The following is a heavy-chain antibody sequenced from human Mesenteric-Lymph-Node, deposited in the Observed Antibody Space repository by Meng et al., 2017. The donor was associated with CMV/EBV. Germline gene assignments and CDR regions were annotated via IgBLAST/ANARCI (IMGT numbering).Heavy chain of an antibody. Sequence: SETLSLTCTVSGGSISSTTYYWGWIRQPPGKGLEWIASVYYSGGTYYNSSLKSRLTLSVDTSKNQFSLKLSSVTATDTAVYYCARHGGSYYYYGMEVWGQGTTVTVSS. V-gene: IGHV4-39*01. CDR2: VYYSGGT. CDR1: GGSISSTTYY. CDR3: ARHGGSYYYYGMEV. J-gene: IGHJ6*02. D-gene: IGHD1-26*01.